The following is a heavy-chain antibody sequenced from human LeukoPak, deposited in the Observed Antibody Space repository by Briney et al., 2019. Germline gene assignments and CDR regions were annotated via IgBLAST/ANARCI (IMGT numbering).Heavy chain of an antibody. CDR3: ANGGSGWSRGPIDY. Sequence: GGSLRPSCAASGFTFDDYAMYWVRQAPGKGLEWVSGISWDSGSIGYADSMKGRFTISRDNAKNSLYLQMNSLRTDDTALYYCANGGSGWSRGPIDYWGQGTLVTVSS. CDR1: GFTFDDYA. V-gene: IGHV3-9*01. CDR2: ISWDSGSI. J-gene: IGHJ4*02. D-gene: IGHD6-19*01.